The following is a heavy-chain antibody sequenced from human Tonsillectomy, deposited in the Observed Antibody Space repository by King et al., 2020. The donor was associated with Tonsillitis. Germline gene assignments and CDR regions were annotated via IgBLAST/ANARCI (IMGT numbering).Heavy chain of an antibody. CDR1: GFTFGDYA. CDR3: TRVGVTMVRGASPKYYYYYMDV. J-gene: IGHJ6*03. Sequence: VQLVESGGGLVQPGRSLRLSCTASGFTFGDYAMSWVRQAPGKGLEGVTFIRSKGDGGTSEYAWSVKGSSTILRVDSKSIAYLQMNSLKTEDTAVYYCTRVGVTMVRGASPKYYYYYMDVWGKGTTVTVSS. V-gene: IGHV3-49*04. CDR2: IRSKGDGGTS. D-gene: IGHD3-10*01.